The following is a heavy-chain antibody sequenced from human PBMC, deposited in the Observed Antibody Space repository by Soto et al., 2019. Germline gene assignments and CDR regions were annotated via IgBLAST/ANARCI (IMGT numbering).Heavy chain of an antibody. Sequence: QVQLQESGPGLVKPSGTLSLTCDVSGDSISNNYWWTWVRQFPGEGLQWIGEIFHSGSTNYNPPLKNRVTISVDKSNNRFSLMLSSVTAAHTAVYFCARGDFWSGSDYWGQGIQVTVSS. J-gene: IGHJ4*02. D-gene: IGHD3-3*01. V-gene: IGHV4-4*02. CDR2: IFHSGST. CDR1: GDSISNNYW. CDR3: ARGDFWSGSDY.